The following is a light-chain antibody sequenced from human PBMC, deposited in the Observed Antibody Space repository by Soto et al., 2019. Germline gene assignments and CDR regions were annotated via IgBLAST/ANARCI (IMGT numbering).Light chain of an antibody. Sequence: EIVLTQSPATLSLSPGERATLSCRASQSVSSYLAWYQQKPGQAPRLLIYDASNRATGIPARFSGSGSGTYFIRTISSLEPEDLAVYYFQQRSNWPPDTFGQGTKLEIK. J-gene: IGKJ2*01. CDR2: DAS. CDR1: QSVSSY. V-gene: IGKV3-11*01. CDR3: QQRSNWPPDT.